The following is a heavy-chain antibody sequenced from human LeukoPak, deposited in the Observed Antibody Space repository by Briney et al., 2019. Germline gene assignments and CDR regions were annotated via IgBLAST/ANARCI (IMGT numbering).Heavy chain of an antibody. Sequence: PSVTLSLTCTFSGGSISSSSYYWGWIRQPPGKGLEWVGSIYYSGSTYYNPSLKSRVTISVDTSKNQFSLKLSSVTAADTAVYYCARGTTVTTLGSWGRGTLVTVSS. CDR3: ARGTTVTTLGS. CDR1: GGSISSSSYY. CDR2: IYYSGST. D-gene: IGHD4-17*01. J-gene: IGHJ5*02. V-gene: IGHV4-39*01.